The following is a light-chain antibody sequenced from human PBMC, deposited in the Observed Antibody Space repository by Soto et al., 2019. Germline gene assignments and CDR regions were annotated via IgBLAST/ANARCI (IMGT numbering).Light chain of an antibody. J-gene: IGLJ1*01. CDR1: SSDVGGYNY. CDR2: EVS. CDR3: SSHTRSTTYV. Sequence: QSVLTQPPSASGSPGQSVTISCTGTSSDVGGYNYVSWYQQHPGKAPKLMIYEVSKRPSGVPDRFSGSKSGNTASLTVSGLQAEDEADYYCSSHTRSTTYVFGTGTKLTVL. V-gene: IGLV2-8*01.